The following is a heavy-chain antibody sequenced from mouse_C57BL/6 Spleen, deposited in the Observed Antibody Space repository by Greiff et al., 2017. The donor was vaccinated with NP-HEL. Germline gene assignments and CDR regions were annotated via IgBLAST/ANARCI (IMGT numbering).Heavy chain of an antibody. J-gene: IGHJ1*03. V-gene: IGHV1-82*01. D-gene: IGHD4-1*01. CDR3: ATLANWDWYFDV. Sequence: VKLQQSGPELVKPGASVKISCKASGYAFSSSWMNWVKQRPGKGLEWIGRIYPGDGDTNYNGKFKGKATLTADKSSSTAYMQLSSLTSEDSAVYFCATLANWDWYFDVWGTGTTVTVSS. CDR1: GYAFSSSW. CDR2: IYPGDGDT.